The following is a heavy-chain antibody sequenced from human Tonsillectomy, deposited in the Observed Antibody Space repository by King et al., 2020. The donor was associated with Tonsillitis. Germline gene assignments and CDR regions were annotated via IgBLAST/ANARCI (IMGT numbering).Heavy chain of an antibody. V-gene: IGHV1-18*01. Sequence: VQLVESGAEVKKPGASVNFSCKASGYTFTSYGISWVRQAPGQGLEWMGWISAYNGNTNYAQKLQGRVTMTTDITDTSTSTAYMELRSLRSDDTAVYYCARDSPLGRYCSSTSCYGFDYWGQGTLVTVSS. CDR1: GYTFTSYG. CDR2: ISAYNGNT. CDR3: ARDSPLGRYCSSTSCYGFDY. D-gene: IGHD2-2*01. J-gene: IGHJ4*02.